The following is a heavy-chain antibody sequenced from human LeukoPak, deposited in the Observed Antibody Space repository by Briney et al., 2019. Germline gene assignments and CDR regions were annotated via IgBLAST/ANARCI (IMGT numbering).Heavy chain of an antibody. V-gene: IGHV1-69*13. CDR1: GGTFSSYA. J-gene: IGHJ4*02. Sequence: ASVKLSCKASGGTFSSYAISWVRQAPGHGLEWVGGISPIFGTANYAQKFQGRVTITAEESTSTAYMELSSLRSEDTAVYYCALIAFWSGYQFDYWGQGTLVTVSS. CDR2: ISPIFGTA. CDR3: ALIAFWSGYQFDY. D-gene: IGHD3-3*01.